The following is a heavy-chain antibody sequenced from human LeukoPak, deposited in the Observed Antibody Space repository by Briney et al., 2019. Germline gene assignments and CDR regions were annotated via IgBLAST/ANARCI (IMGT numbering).Heavy chain of an antibody. V-gene: IGHV3-30*18. Sequence: PGGSLRLSCAASGFTFSSYGMHWVRQAPGKGLEWVAVISYDGSNKYYADSVKGRFTISRDNSKNMLYLQMNSLRAEDTAVYYCAKAEGYCSGGSCYQVNWFDPWGQGTLVTVSS. CDR1: GFTFSSYG. CDR3: AKAEGYCSGGSCYQVNWFDP. J-gene: IGHJ5*02. CDR2: ISYDGSNK. D-gene: IGHD2-15*01.